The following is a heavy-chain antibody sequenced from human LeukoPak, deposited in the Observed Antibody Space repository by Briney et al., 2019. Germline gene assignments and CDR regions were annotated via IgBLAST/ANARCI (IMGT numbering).Heavy chain of an antibody. CDR3: ARHNVWGSYRFGPRSFDY. Sequence: SETLSLTCAVYGGSFSGYYWSWIRQPPGKGLEWIGEINHSGSTNYNPSLKSRVTISVDTSKNQFSLKLSSVTAADTAVYYCARHNVWGSYRFGPRSFDYWGRGTLVTVSS. D-gene: IGHD3-16*02. CDR1: GGSFSGYY. V-gene: IGHV4-34*01. CDR2: INHSGST. J-gene: IGHJ4*02.